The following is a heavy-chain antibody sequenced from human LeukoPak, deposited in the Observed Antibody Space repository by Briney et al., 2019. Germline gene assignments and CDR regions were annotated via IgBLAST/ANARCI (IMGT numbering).Heavy chain of an antibody. Sequence: GESLKISCKGSGYSFTSYWIGWVRQMPGKRLEWMGIIYPGDSDTRYSPSFQGQVTISADKSISTAYLQWSSLKASDTAIYYCARPLDYYDSSGYYGAFDIWGQGTMVTVSS. CDR1: GYSFTSYW. CDR2: IYPGDSDT. CDR3: ARPLDYYDSSGYYGAFDI. D-gene: IGHD3-22*01. J-gene: IGHJ3*02. V-gene: IGHV5-51*03.